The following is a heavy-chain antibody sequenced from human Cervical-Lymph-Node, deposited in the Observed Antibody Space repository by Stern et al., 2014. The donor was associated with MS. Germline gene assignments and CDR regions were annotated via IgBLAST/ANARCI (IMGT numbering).Heavy chain of an antibody. CDR1: GFTFSSYG. V-gene: IGHV3-30*03. CDR2: ISYDGSNK. D-gene: IGHD6-13*01. CDR3: AAETTIAAAGTVDY. Sequence: VQLVESGGGVVQPGRSLRLSCAASGFTFSSYGMHWVRQAPGKGLEWVAVISYDGSNKYYADSVKGRFTISRDNSKNTLYLQMNSLRAEDTAVYYCAAETTIAAAGTVDYWGQGTLVTVSS. J-gene: IGHJ4*02.